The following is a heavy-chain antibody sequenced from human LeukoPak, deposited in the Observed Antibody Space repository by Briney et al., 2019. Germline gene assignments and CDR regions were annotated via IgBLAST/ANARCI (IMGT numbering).Heavy chain of an antibody. CDR2: ISAYNGNT. CDR3: ARVEGDTAMVPIFDY. D-gene: IGHD5-18*01. J-gene: IGHJ4*02. V-gene: IGHV1-18*01. Sequence: ASVKVSCKASGYTFTSYGISWVRQAPGQGLEWMGWISAYNGNTNYAQKLQGRVTMTTDTSTSTAYMELRSLRSDDTAVYYCARVEGDTAMVPIFDYWGQGTLVTVSS. CDR1: GYTFTSYG.